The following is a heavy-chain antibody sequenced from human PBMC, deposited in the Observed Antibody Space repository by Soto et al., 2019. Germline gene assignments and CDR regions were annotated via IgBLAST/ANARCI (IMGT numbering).Heavy chain of an antibody. Sequence: QVQLVESGGGVVQPGRSLRLSCAASGFTFSNYGMHWVRQAPGKGLEWVAVISYDGNNRYYADSVKGRFTISRDNSKNTLYLQMHSLRAEDTALYYCVNGDYWGRGTLVTVSS. V-gene: IGHV3-30*18. J-gene: IGHJ4*02. CDR1: GFTFSNYG. CDR2: ISYDGNNR. CDR3: VNGDY.